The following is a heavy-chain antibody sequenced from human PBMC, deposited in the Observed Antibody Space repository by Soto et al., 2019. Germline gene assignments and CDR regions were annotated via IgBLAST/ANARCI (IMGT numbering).Heavy chain of an antibody. CDR2: ISYDGSNK. CDR3: SKAINYDFWSGDYCYYCMDV. CDR1: GFTFSSYG. V-gene: IGHV3-30*18. Sequence: GGSLRLSCAASGFTFSSYGMHWVRQAPGKGLEWVSVISYDGSNKYYADSVKGRFTISRDNSKNTLYLQMNSLRAEDTDVYYCSKAINYDFWSGDYCYYCMDVWGQGTTVTVSS. D-gene: IGHD3-3*01. J-gene: IGHJ6*02.